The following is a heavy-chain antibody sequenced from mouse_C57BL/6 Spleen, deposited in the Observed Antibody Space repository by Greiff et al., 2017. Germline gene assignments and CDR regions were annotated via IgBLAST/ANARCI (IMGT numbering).Heavy chain of an antibody. J-gene: IGHJ4*01. CDR2: ISSGSSTI. Sequence: EVQVVESGGGLVKPGGSLKLSCAASGFTFSDYGMHWVRQAPEKGLEWVAYISSGSSTIYYADTLKGRFTISRDNAKNTLFLQMTSLRSEDTAMYYCARGLGYYAMDYWGQGTSVTVSS. D-gene: IGHD4-1*01. CDR1: GFTFSDYG. CDR3: ARGLGYYAMDY. V-gene: IGHV5-17*01.